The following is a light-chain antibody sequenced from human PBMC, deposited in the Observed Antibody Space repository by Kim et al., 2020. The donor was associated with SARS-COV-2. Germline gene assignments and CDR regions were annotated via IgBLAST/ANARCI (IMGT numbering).Light chain of an antibody. CDR3: QRYGSSPLT. J-gene: IGKJ4*01. Sequence: EIVLTQSPGTLSLSPGERATLSCRASQSVSSSYLAWYQQKPGQAPRLLIYGASSRATGIPDRFSGSGSGTDFTLTISRLAPEDFAVYYCQRYGSSPLTFGGGTKVNIK. V-gene: IGKV3-20*01. CDR2: GAS. CDR1: QSVSSSY.